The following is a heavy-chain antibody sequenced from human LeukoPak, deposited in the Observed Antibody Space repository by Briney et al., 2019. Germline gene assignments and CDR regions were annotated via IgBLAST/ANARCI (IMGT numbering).Heavy chain of an antibody. CDR2: MNIDGSNI. J-gene: IGHJ4*02. CDR3: ARDSYTSGDY. D-gene: IGHD3-22*01. V-gene: IGHV3-74*01. CDR1: GFTFRNHW. Sequence: GGSLRLSCAASGFTFRNHWMHWVRQAPGKGLVWVSRMNIDGSNIAYADSVKGRFTISRDNSKNTLYLQMNSLRAEDTAVYYCARDSYTSGDYWGQGTLVTVSS.